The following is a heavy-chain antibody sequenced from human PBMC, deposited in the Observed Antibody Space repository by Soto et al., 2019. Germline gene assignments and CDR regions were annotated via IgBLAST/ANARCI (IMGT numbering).Heavy chain of an antibody. J-gene: IGHJ3*02. CDR1: GFTFGDYA. Sequence: GGSLRLSCTASGFTFGDYAMSWFRQAPGKGLEWVGFIRSKAYGGTTEYAASVKGRFTISRDDSKSIAYLQMNSLKTEDTAVYYCTREASSGWIDAFDIWGQGTMVTVSS. CDR2: IRSKAYGGTT. CDR3: TREASSGWIDAFDI. D-gene: IGHD6-19*01. V-gene: IGHV3-49*03.